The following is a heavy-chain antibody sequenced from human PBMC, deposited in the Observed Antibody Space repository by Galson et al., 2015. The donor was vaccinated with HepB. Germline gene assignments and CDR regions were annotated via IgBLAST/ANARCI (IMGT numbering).Heavy chain of an antibody. J-gene: IGHJ6*03. V-gene: IGHV3-23*01. CDR1: GFTFSSYG. CDR2: ISGGST. Sequence: SLRLSCAASGFTFSSYGMTWVRQAPGKGPEWVSAISGGSTYYADSVKGRFTISRDNSKNTLYLQMNSLRAEDTAVYYCAKAVYYYYMDVWGRGTTVTVSS. CDR3: AKAVYYYYMDV.